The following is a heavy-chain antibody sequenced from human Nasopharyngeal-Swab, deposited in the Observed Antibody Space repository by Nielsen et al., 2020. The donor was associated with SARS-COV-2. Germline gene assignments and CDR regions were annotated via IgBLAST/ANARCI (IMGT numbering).Heavy chain of an antibody. V-gene: IGHV3-73*01. CDR2: IGDKDHNYAT. CDR1: GFIFSGSA. Sequence: GESLKISCAASGFIFSGSAKHWDHKTSGKGLEWVGRIGDKDHNYATTYGAAVKGRFTISRDDSKNTAFLQMDSLKTEDTALYYCTTDYYFDYWGQGTLVTVSS. J-gene: IGHJ4*02. CDR3: TTDYYFDY.